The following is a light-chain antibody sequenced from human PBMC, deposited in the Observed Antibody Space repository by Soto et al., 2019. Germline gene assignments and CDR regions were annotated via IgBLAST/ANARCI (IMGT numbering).Light chain of an antibody. Sequence: QSVLTQPPAVSGAPGQRVTISCTGSNPNIGAGYDVHWYQQLPGTAPKLLIYGNSNRSSGVADRFSGSKSGTSASLAITGLQAEDEADYYCQSYDSSLSGYVFGTGTKVTVL. CDR3: QSYDSSLSGYV. V-gene: IGLV1-40*01. J-gene: IGLJ1*01. CDR2: GNS. CDR1: NPNIGAGYD.